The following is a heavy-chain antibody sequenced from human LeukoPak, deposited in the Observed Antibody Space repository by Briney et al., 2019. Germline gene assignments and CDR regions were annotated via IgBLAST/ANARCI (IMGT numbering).Heavy chain of an antibody. CDR2: IIPIFGTA. J-gene: IGHJ6*02. CDR1: GGTFSSYA. Sequence: SVKVSCEASGGTFSSYAISWVRQAPGQGLEWMGGIIPIFGTANYAQKFQGRVTITADESTSTAYMELSSLRSEDTAVYYCARARDSSGYYYYYYGMDVWGQGTTVTVSS. V-gene: IGHV1-69*13. CDR3: ARARDSSGYYYYYYGMDV. D-gene: IGHD3-22*01.